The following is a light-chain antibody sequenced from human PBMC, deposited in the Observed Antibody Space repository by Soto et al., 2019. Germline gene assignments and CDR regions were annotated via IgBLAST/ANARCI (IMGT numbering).Light chain of an antibody. CDR3: QQYNNWPPPLT. CDR2: GAS. J-gene: IGKJ4*01. V-gene: IGKV3-15*01. Sequence: EIVMTQSPAILSVSPGERATLSCRASQSVSSNLAWYQQKPGQAPRLLIYGASPRATGLPARFSSSGSGTEFTLTISSLRSEDFAVYYCQQYNNWPPPLTFGGGTKVEIK. CDR1: QSVSSN.